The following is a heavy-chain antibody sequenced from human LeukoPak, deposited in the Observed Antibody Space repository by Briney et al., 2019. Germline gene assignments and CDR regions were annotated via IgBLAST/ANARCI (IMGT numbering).Heavy chain of an antibody. V-gene: IGHV4-59*01. J-gene: IGHJ6*02. CDR3: ASARMVRGGYYGMDV. D-gene: IGHD3-10*01. CDR1: GGSISSYY. CDR2: IYYSGST. Sequence: SETLSLTCTVSGGSISSYYWSWIRQPPGKGLEWIGYIYYSGSTNYNPSLKSRATISVDTSKNQFSLNLRPLTAADPAVYYCASARMVRGGYYGMDVWGQGTTVTVSS.